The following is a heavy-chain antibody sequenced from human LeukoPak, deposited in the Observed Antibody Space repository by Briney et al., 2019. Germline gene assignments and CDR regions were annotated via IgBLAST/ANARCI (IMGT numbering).Heavy chain of an antibody. CDR3: ARAYSSSWYWFDP. CDR1: GGSFSGYY. Sequence: NPSETLSLTCAVYGGSFSGYYWSWIREPPGKGLEWIGEIYHSGSTYYNPSLKSRVTISVDTSKNQFSLKLSSVTAADTDVYYCARAYSSSWYWFDPWGRGTLVTVSS. V-gene: IGHV4-34*01. CDR2: IYHSGST. D-gene: IGHD6-13*01. J-gene: IGHJ5*02.